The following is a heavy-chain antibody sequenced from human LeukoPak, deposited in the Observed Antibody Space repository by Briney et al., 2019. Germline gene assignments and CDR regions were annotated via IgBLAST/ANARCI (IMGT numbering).Heavy chain of an antibody. CDR3: ARVGGMLTINNEAFDI. V-gene: IGHV4-59*01. CDR2: ISYSGST. J-gene: IGHJ3*02. D-gene: IGHD3-16*01. Sequence: SETLSLTCTVSGGSISSYYWSWIRQPPGKGLEWIGYISYSGSTNYNPSLKSRVTISVDTSKNQFSLKLTSVTAADTAIYYCARVGGMLTINNEAFDIWGQGTVVTVS. CDR1: GGSISSYY.